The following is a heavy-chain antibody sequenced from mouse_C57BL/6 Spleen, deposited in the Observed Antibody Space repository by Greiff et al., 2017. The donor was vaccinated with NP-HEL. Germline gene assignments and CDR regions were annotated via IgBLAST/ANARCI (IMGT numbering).Heavy chain of an antibody. Sequence: VQLQQSGAELVRPGTSVKVSCKASGYAFTNYLIEWVKQRPGQGLEWIGVINPGSGGTNYNEKFKGKATLTADKSSSTAYMQLSSLTSEDSAVYFCARRDTMVVPYYYAMDYWGQGTSVTVSS. J-gene: IGHJ4*01. CDR3: ARRDTMVVPYYYAMDY. D-gene: IGHD2-1*01. CDR2: INPGSGGT. V-gene: IGHV1-54*01. CDR1: GYAFTNYL.